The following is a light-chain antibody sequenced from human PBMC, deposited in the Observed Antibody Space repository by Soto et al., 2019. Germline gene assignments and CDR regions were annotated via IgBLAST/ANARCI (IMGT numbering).Light chain of an antibody. CDR3: QQYNTDSLMWT. Sequence: DIQMNLSPSTLSASVGDSVTITCRASQSISSRLAWYQEKPGKAPKLLIYKASSLESGVPSRFSGSGSGTEFTLTISSLQPDDFATNYCQQYNTDSLMWTFAQGGNVDIK. CDR1: QSISSR. V-gene: IGKV1-5*03. CDR2: KAS. J-gene: IGKJ1*01.